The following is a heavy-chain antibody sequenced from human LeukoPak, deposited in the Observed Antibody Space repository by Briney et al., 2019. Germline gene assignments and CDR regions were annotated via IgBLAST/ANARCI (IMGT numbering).Heavy chain of an antibody. V-gene: IGHV4-59*08. CDR2: VYYNGNT. CDR1: GGSISRYC. J-gene: IGHJ4*02. Sequence: SETLYLTCTVSGGSISRYCGSWIRQPPGKGLEWIGYVYYNGNTNYNPSLKSRATTSVDTSNNQFSLKLSSVTAADTAVYYCASPWSSGGFDYWGQGTLVTVSS. D-gene: IGHD6-19*01. CDR3: ASPWSSGGFDY.